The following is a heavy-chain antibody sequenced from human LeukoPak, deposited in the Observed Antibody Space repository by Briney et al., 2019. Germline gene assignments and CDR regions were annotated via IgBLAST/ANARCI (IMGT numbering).Heavy chain of an antibody. CDR1: GGSISSSSYY. V-gene: IGHV4-39*07. D-gene: IGHD3-22*01. Sequence: SETLSLTCTVSGGSISSSSYYWGWIRQPPGKGLEWIGSIYYSGSTYYNPSLKSRVTISVDTSKNQFSLKLSSVTAADTAVYYCARDAYYYDSSGYHDYWGQGTLVTVSS. J-gene: IGHJ4*02. CDR3: ARDAYYYDSSGYHDY. CDR2: IYYSGST.